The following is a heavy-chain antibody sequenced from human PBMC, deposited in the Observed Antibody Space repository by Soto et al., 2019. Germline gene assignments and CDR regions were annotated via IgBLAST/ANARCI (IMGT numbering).Heavy chain of an antibody. CDR3: ARDWYHGSGSYVDY. Sequence: PGGSLRLSCAVCGFTFSDYWMHWVRQVPGKGLVWVSRISSDGGRTDYADSVTGRFTISRDNAKNTLFLQMDSLRAEDTAVYYCARDWYHGSGSYVDYWGQGTLVTVYS. CDR2: ISSDGGRT. CDR1: GFTFSDYW. J-gene: IGHJ4*02. V-gene: IGHV3-74*01. D-gene: IGHD3-10*01.